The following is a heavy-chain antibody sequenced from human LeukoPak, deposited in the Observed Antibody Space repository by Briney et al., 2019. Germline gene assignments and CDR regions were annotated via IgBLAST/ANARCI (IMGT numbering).Heavy chain of an antibody. V-gene: IGHV1-46*01. CDR3: ARDIIDAPIAAAGTGMDV. D-gene: IGHD6-13*01. J-gene: IGHJ6*02. Sequence: ASVKVSCKASGYTFTSYYMHWVRQAPGQGLEWMGIINPSGGRTSYAQKFQGRVTMTRDTSTSTVYMELSSLRSEDTAVYYCARDIIDAPIAAAGTGMDVWGQGTTVTVSS. CDR1: GYTFTSYY. CDR2: INPSGGRT.